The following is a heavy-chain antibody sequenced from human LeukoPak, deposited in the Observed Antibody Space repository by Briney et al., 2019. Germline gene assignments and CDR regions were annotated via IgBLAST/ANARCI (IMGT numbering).Heavy chain of an antibody. CDR3: ARAHIAVTSYYFDY. D-gene: IGHD6-19*01. CDR1: GGSISYYY. V-gene: IGHV4-4*07. J-gene: IGHJ4*02. Sequence: SETLSLTCTVSGGSISYYYWNWIRQPAGKGLEWIGRIYTSGRTYYNPSLKSRVSMSVDTSKNQFSLKLTSVTAADTAVYYCARAHIAVTSYYFDYWGQGTLVTVSS. CDR2: IYTSGRT.